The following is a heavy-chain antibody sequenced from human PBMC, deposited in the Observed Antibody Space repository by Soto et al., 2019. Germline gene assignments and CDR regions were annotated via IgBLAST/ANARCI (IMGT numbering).Heavy chain of an antibody. D-gene: IGHD6-13*01. CDR1: GGAISSSSYY. CDR3: ARHTIAAAAPKEPNLGNLSTTARYCDY. J-gene: IGHJ4*02. Sequence: QLQLQESGPGLVKPSEPLSLTCTVSGGAISSSSYYWGWIRQPPGKGLEWIGSIYYSGSTYYNPSLKSTVTIHVDTSKNQSSRKLSSVPAADTAVYYCARHTIAAAAPKEPNLGNLSTTARYCDYGGQGTLVTVSS. V-gene: IGHV4-39*01. CDR2: IYYSGST.